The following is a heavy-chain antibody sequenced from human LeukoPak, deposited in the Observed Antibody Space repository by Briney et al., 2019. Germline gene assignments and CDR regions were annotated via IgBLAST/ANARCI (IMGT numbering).Heavy chain of an antibody. CDR2: MNQLGNEK. CDR3: ARGTYYYEF. V-gene: IGHV3-7*04. CDR1: GFTVSSNY. J-gene: IGHJ4*02. D-gene: IGHD3-16*01. Sequence: PGGSLRLSCAASGFTVSSNYMSWVRQAPGKGLEWVAYMNQLGNEKKYLDSVKGRFTISRDNAKNSLYLQMNSLRAEDTAVYYCARGTYYYEFWGQGTLVTVSS.